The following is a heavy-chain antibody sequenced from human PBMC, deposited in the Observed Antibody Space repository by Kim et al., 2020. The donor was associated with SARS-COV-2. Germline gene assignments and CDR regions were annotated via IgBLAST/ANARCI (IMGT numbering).Heavy chain of an antibody. J-gene: IGHJ4*02. CDR2: ST. CDR3: ARTFWGYFDY. D-gene: IGHD7-27*01. Sequence: STDYNPSLKSRVSISVDTSKNQFSLKLSSVTAADTAVYYCARTFWGYFDYWGQGTLVTVSS. V-gene: IGHV4-39*01.